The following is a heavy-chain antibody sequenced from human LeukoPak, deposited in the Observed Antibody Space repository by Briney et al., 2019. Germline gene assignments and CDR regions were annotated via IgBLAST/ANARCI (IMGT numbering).Heavy chain of an antibody. CDR3: ARRWLQLAAFDI. CDR2: INHSGST. Sequence: SETLSLTCAVYGGSFSGYYWSWIRQPPGKGLEWIGEINHSGSTNYNPSLKSRATISVDTSKNQFSLKLSSVTAADTAVYYCARRWLQLAAFDIWGQGTMVTVSS. D-gene: IGHD5-24*01. V-gene: IGHV4-34*01. CDR1: GGSFSGYY. J-gene: IGHJ3*02.